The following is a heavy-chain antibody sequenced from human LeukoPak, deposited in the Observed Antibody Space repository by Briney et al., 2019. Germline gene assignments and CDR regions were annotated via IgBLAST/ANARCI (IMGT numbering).Heavy chain of an antibody. CDR2: ISSSGSTI. CDR3: ARDPSFYGSGSYLLDYYYMDV. J-gene: IGHJ6*03. V-gene: IGHV3-48*03. Sequence: GGSLRLSCAASGFTFSSYEMNWVRQAPGKGLEWVSYISSSGSTIYYADSVKGRFTISSDNAKNSLYLQMNSLRAEDTAVYYCARDPSFYGSGSYLLDYYYMDVWGKGTTVTVSS. CDR1: GFTFSSYE. D-gene: IGHD3-10*01.